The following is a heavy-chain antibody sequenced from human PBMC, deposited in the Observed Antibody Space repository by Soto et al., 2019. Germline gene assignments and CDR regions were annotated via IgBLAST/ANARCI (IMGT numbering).Heavy chain of an antibody. V-gene: IGHV3-7*01. D-gene: IGHD5-12*01. CDR1: GFTFSNYW. Sequence: PXGSLRLSCSASGFTFSNYWLSWVRQAPGKGLERVANIKKDGSEKYYVGSVVGRFTISRDNAENSLYLQMNSLRAEDTAVYYCARLYLAATITSLDYWGQGTLVTVSS. J-gene: IGHJ4*02. CDR3: ARLYLAATITSLDY. CDR2: IKKDGSEK.